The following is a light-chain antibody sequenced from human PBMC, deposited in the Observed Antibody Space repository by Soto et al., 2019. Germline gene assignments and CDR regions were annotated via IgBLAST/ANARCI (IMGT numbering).Light chain of an antibody. J-gene: IGLJ2*01. CDR1: SSDVGSYNL. CDR2: EGT. Sequence: QSALTQPASVSGSPGQSITISCTGNSSDVGSYNLVSWYQQHPGKAPKLMIYEGTKRPSGVSNRFSGSKSGNTASLTISGLQAEDEADYYCCSYAGGTTLVFGGGTQLTVL. CDR3: CSYAGGTTLV. V-gene: IGLV2-23*01.